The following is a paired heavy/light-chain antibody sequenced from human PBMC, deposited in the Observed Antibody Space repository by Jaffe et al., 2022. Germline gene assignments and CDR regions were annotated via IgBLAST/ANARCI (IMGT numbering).Light chain of an antibody. J-gene: IGLJ2*01. CDR3: QVWDISSDNVV. CDR1: NIESQI. Sequence: SYVLTQPPSVSVAPGQTARVTCGGDNIESQIVHWYQQRSGQAPVLVVYEDTDRPSGIPERFSGSNSGNTATLIISRVEAGDEADYFCQVWDISSDNVVFGGGTKLTVL. CDR2: EDT. V-gene: IGLV3-21*02.
Heavy chain of an antibody. J-gene: IGHJ6*03. CDR3: AKGRYVRKWVKADWAYYYYMDV. V-gene: IGHV3-30*02. Sequence: QLVESGGGVALPGGSLRLACAASGFISSSFGMHWVRRVPGKGLEWMAFIDFDERNKKYGDSVKGRFTISRDSAKNTLYLQMNSLRPDDTAVYYCAKGRYVRKWVKADWAYYYYMDVWGKGTTVTVSS. CDR1: GFISSSFG. D-gene: IGHD3-9*01. CDR2: IDFDERNK.